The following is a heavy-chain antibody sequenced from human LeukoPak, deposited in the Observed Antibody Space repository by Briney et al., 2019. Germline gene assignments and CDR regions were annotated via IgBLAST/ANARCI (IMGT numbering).Heavy chain of an antibody. Sequence: KASETLSLTCTVSGDSICSGDYYWTWIRQHPGKGLEWIGYMFCSGNTYYNPSLKSRVTISVDTSKNQFSLELSSVTAADTAVYYCARRGYIYGFFDYWGQGTLVTVSS. J-gene: IGHJ4*02. CDR1: GDSICSGDYY. CDR2: MFCSGNT. V-gene: IGHV4-31*03. D-gene: IGHD5-18*01. CDR3: ARRGYIYGFFDY.